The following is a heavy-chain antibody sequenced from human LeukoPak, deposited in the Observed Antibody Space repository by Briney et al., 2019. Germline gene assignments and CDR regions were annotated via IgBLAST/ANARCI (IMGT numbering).Heavy chain of an antibody. V-gene: IGHV5-51*01. CDR1: GSIFTSYW. Sequence: KPGASLQISCQGSGSIFTSYWIGWGRQLPGKGLEWMGIIYPSDSDTRYSPSFQGQVTISADKSISTAYLQWSSLKASDTAMYYCARPRTTGIGGNFDYWGQGTLVTVSS. D-gene: IGHD1-1*01. J-gene: IGHJ4*02. CDR2: IYPSDSDT. CDR3: ARPRTTGIGGNFDY.